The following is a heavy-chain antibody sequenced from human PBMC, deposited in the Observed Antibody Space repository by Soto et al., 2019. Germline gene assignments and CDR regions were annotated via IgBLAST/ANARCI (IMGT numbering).Heavy chain of an antibody. CDR1: GFPFTNYW. CDR2: ISPDGSDV. D-gene: IGHD2-8*02. J-gene: IGHJ4*02. V-gene: IGHV3-74*01. CDR3: ACWWHIVQVAPSDFDR. Sequence: QVVESGGGLVPPGGSLRLSCAASGFPFTNYWMNWVRQTPGKGLMWVSRISPDGSDVGYADSVEGRFTVSRDNAKNTLYLQMHSLRAEDTAMYYCACWWHIVQVAPSDFDRWGQGTLVTVSS.